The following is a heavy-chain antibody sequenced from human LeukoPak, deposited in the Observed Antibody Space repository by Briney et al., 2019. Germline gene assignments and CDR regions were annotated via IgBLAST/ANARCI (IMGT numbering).Heavy chain of an antibody. CDR1: GGSISSCY. CDR3: ARERIAVAGTGFYFDY. J-gene: IGHJ4*02. CDR2: IYTSGSA. V-gene: IGHV4-4*07. Sequence: SETLSLTCTVSGGSISSCYWSWIRQPAGKGLEWIGRIYTSGSANYNPSLKSRVTMSVDTSKNQFSLKLSSVTAADTAVYYCARERIAVAGTGFYFDYWGQGTLVTVSS. D-gene: IGHD6-19*01.